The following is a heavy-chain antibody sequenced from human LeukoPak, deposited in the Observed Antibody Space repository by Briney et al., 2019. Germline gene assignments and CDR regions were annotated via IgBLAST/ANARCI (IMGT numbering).Heavy chain of an antibody. CDR3: ARTPLRGATFFTSYPNWFDT. Sequence: SETLSLTCTVAGGSISSFYWSWIRQPAGKGLEWIGRIYTSGSTNYNPSLKSRLSISVDTSKIQFSLRLSSVTVADTAVYYCARTPLRGATFFTSYPNWFDTWGQGTLVTVSS. CDR1: GGSISSFY. V-gene: IGHV4-4*07. D-gene: IGHD3-10*01. CDR2: IYTSGST. J-gene: IGHJ5*02.